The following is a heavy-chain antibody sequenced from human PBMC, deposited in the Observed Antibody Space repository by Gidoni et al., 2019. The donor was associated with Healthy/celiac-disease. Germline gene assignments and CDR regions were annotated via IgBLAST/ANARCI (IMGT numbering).Heavy chain of an antibody. Sequence: QVQLVESGGGVVQPGRSLRLSCAASGFTFSSYGMHWVRQAPGKGLEGVAVIGYDVSNKYYADSVKGLFTISRDNSKNTLYLQMNSLRAEDTAVYYCARDSWGVLGAAKGDFDYWGQGTLVTVSS. V-gene: IGHV3-33*01. CDR2: IGYDVSNK. D-gene: IGHD3-16*01. CDR3: ARDSWGVLGAAKGDFDY. CDR1: GFTFSSYG. J-gene: IGHJ4*02.